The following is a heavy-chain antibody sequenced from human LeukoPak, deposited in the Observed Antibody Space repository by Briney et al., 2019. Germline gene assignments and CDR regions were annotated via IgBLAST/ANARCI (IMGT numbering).Heavy chain of an antibody. Sequence: SQTLSLTCTVSGGSISSGGYYWSWIRQHPGKGLEWIGYIYYSGSTYYNPSLKSRVTISVDTSKNQFSLKLSSVTAADTAVYYCAGVGNTYYYGSGSHFDPWGQGTLVTVSS. CDR3: AGVGNTYYYGSGSHFDP. J-gene: IGHJ5*02. CDR1: GGSISSGGYY. CDR2: IYYSGST. D-gene: IGHD3-10*01. V-gene: IGHV4-31*03.